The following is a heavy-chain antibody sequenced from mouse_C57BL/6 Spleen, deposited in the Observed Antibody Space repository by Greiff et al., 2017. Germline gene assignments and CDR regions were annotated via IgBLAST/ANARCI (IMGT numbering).Heavy chain of an antibody. V-gene: IGHV1-55*01. CDR3: ARDHYGSRYGN. CDR1: GYTFTSYW. D-gene: IGHD1-1*01. Sequence: QVQLQQPGAELVKPGASVKMSCKASGYTFTSYWITWVKQRPGQGLEWIGDIYPGSGSTNYNEKFKSKATLTVDTSSSTAYMQLSSLTPEDSAVYYCARDHYGSRYGNWGQGTTLTVSS. J-gene: IGHJ2*01. CDR2: IYPGSGST.